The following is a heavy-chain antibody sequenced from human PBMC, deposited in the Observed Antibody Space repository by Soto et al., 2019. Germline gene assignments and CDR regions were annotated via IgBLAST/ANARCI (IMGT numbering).Heavy chain of an antibody. V-gene: IGHV3-30-3*01. J-gene: IGHJ4*02. CDR2: ISYDGSNK. Sequence: QVQLVESGGGVVQPGRSLRLSFAASGFTFSSYAMHWVRQAPGKGLEWVAVISYDGSNKYYADSVKGRFTISRDNSKNTLYLQMNSLRAEDTAVYYCAREPDYSFDYWGQGTLVTVSS. CDR3: AREPDYSFDY. CDR1: GFTFSSYA. D-gene: IGHD4-4*01.